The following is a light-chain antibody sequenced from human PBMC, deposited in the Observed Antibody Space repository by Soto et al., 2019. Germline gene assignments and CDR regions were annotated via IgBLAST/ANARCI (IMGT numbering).Light chain of an antibody. CDR2: SNN. V-gene: IGLV1-44*01. CDR3: AAWDDSLNGPV. J-gene: IGLJ3*02. CDR1: SSNIGSNR. Sequence: QSVLTQPPSAYGTPGQRVTISCSGSSSNIGSNRVNWYQQLPGTAPKLLIYSNNQRLSGVPDRFSGSKSGTSASLAISGLQSEDEADYYCAAWDDSLNGPVFGGRTKLTVL.